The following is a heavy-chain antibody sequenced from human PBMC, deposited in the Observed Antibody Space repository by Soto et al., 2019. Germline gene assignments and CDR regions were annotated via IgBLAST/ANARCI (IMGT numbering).Heavy chain of an antibody. CDR2: IKSKTEGATR. V-gene: IGHV3-15*01. CDR3: TSGTGRSDFDY. D-gene: IGHD3-3*01. Sequence: GGSLRLSCAASGFTFSNAWMSWVRQAPGKGLEWVGRIKSKTEGATRDFAAPVKGRFAISRDDSKNTLYLQMNSLKIEDSAVYYCTSGTGRSDFDYWGLGTLVTVSS. J-gene: IGHJ4*02. CDR1: GFTFSNAW.